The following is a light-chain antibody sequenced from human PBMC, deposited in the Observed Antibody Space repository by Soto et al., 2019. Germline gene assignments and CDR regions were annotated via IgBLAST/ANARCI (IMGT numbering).Light chain of an antibody. CDR3: QQYLGIPLT. Sequence: DIVMTQSPDSLAVSLGERVTINCKSSQSVLYSSNNKNYLTWYQQKPGQPPKLLIYWASTRESGVPDRFSGSGSGTDFTLTISSLQAEDVAVYYCQQYLGIPLTFGGGTKVEIK. CDR1: QSVLYSSNNKNY. V-gene: IGKV4-1*01. J-gene: IGKJ4*01. CDR2: WAS.